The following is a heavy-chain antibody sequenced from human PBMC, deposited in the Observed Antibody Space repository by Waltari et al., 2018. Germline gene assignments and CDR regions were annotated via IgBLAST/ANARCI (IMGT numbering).Heavy chain of an antibody. Sequence: QLQLQESGPGLVKPSETLSLTCTVSGGSFSSSSYYWGWIRHPPGKGLEWIGSIYYSGSTYYNPSLKSRVTISVDTSKNQFSLKLSSVTAADTAVYYCARQVGMYSSGWYGFDYWGQGTLVTVSS. CDR2: IYYSGST. D-gene: IGHD6-19*01. V-gene: IGHV4-39*01. CDR3: ARQVGMYSSGWYGFDY. CDR1: GGSFSSSSYY. J-gene: IGHJ4*02.